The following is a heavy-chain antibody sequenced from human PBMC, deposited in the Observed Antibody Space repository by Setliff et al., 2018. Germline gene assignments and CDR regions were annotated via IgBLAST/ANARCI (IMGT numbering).Heavy chain of an antibody. CDR1: GLSISTGGMC. CDR3: AHTSRVDHSGHYHFAS. Sequence: SGPTLVNPTETLTLTCTFSGLSISTGGMCVNWIRQSPGKALEWLARIDWNDDKRYSPSLKSRLTITKYTSTNQVVLTMTNMDPVDTGTYYCAHTSRVDHSGHYHFASWGQGPLVTVSS. CDR2: IDWNDDK. D-gene: IGHD2-21*02. V-gene: IGHV2-5*08. J-gene: IGHJ4*02.